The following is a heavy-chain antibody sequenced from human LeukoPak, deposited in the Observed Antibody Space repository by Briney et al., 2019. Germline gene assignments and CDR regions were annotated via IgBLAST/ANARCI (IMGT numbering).Heavy chain of an antibody. V-gene: IGHV3-30*03. CDR2: ISHEGSEK. D-gene: IGHD5-12*01. CDR1: GFTFSNYA. CDR3: ARGGEGDY. J-gene: IGHJ4*02. Sequence: GGSLRLSRATSGFTFSNYAMHWVRQAPGKGLQWAADISHEGSEKYYADPVKGRFTVSRDHPKNRLYLQVNSLGDEDTAVYYCARGGEGDYWGQGTLVTVSS.